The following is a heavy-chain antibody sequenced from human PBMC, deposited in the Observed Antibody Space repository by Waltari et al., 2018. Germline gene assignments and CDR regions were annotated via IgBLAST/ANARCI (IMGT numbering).Heavy chain of an antibody. CDR1: GFSFGNYA. CDR3: ARLNDDHDFQALDF. Sequence: ELQLLESGGGFVQPGGSLRLLCAASGFSFGNYAMTWVRQAPGKGREVGSGISGSVDSIDYADSLKGRVTISRDNSKNTLTLQVNSLRGEDTAVYYCARLNDDHDFQALDFWGQGTLVTVSS. V-gene: IGHV3-23*01. J-gene: IGHJ4*02. D-gene: IGHD1-1*01. CDR2: ISGSVDSI.